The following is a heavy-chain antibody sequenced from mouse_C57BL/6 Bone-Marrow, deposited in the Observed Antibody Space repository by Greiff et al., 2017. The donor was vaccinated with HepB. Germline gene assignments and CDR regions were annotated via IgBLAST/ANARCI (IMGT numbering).Heavy chain of an antibody. CDR1: GFTFTDYY. D-gene: IGHD2-3*01. Sequence: VQLKQSGPVLVKPGPSVKISCKASGFTFTDYYMHWVKQSHGKSLEWIGLVYPYKGGTSYNQKFKGKATLTVDTSSSTDYKELNSLTSEDPAIYYCARSGDGYYDYWGKGTTLTVSS. J-gene: IGHJ2*01. CDR2: VYPYKGGT. V-gene: IGHV1-36*01. CDR3: ARSGDGYYDY.